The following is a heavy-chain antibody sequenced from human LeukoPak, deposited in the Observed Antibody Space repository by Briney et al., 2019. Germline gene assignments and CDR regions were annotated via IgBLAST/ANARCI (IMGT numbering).Heavy chain of an antibody. D-gene: IGHD1-26*01. CDR3: ATPRRSRNAFDI. V-gene: IGHV4-39*01. CDR2: IYYSGTT. Sequence: SETLSLTCTVSGGPISSSSYYWDWIRQPPGKGLEWIGTIYYSGTTYYNPSLESRVTISVDTSKNQFSLKLSSVTASDTAVYYCATPRRSRNAFDIWGQGTMVTVSS. J-gene: IGHJ3*02. CDR1: GGPISSSSYY.